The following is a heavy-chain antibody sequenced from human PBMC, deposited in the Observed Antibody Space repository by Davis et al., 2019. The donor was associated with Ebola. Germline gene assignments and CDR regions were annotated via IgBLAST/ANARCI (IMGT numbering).Heavy chain of an antibody. CDR3: ARVVGKYGSGSYYTRFDP. J-gene: IGHJ5*02. D-gene: IGHD3-10*01. Sequence: MPSETLSLTCTVSGGSISSSSYYWGWIRQPPGKGLEWIGSIYYSGSTYYNPSLKSRVTISVDTSKNQFSLKLSSVTAADTAVYYCARVVGKYGSGSYYTRFDPWGQGTLVTVSS. CDR2: IYYSGST. V-gene: IGHV4-39*07. CDR1: GGSISSSSYY.